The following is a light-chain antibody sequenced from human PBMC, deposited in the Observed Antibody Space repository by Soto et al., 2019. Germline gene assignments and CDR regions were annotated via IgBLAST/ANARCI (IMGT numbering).Light chain of an antibody. V-gene: IGKV1-5*01. J-gene: IGKJ1*01. CDR1: QSITTW. CDR3: QHYQMYSPWT. CDR2: DVS. Sequence: DIQMTQSPSTVSAYVGDSVTITCRASQSITTWLAWYQQRPGKAPKLLIYDVSSLQSWVPSRFSGSGSGTEFTLTISSLQPDDFATYDSQHYQMYSPWTFGKGTKVEIK.